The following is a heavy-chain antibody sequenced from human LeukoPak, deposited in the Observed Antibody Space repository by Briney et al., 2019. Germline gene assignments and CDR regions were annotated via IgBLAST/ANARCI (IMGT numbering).Heavy chain of an antibody. CDR2: ISGSDGST. V-gene: IGHV3-23*01. J-gene: IGHJ4*02. D-gene: IGHD6-13*01. CDR1: GFTFSSFA. Sequence: PGGSLSLSGAPSGFTFSSFAWSWFRQAQGGGLGWFSAISGSDGSTYYADSVKGRFTISRDNSKNTLYLQMNSLRAEDTAVYYCAKAKGYSSSWGDYCDYWGQGTLVTVSS. CDR3: AKAKGYSSSWGDYCDY.